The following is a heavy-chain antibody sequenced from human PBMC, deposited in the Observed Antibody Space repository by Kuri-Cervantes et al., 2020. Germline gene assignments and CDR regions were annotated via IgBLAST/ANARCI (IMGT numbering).Heavy chain of an antibody. CDR2: IYYSGST. Sequence: SETLSLTCTVSGGSISSGDYYWSWIRQPPGKGLEWIGYIYYSGSTYYNPSLKSRVTISVDTSKNQFSLKLSSVTAADTAVYYCARDRGTGYCGGDCYSSYGMDVWGQGTTVTVSS. CDR3: ARDRGTGYCGGDCYSSYGMDV. J-gene: IGHJ6*02. V-gene: IGHV4-30-4*01. D-gene: IGHD2-21*02. CDR1: GGSISSGDYY.